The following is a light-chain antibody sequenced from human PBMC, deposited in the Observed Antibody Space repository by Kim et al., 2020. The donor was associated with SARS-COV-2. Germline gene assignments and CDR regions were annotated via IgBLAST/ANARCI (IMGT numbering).Light chain of an antibody. CDR1: NIGSKS. V-gene: IGLV3-21*04. J-gene: IGLJ1*01. CDR2: YDS. CDR3: QVWDSSSDQYV. Sequence: APARTARIPYRGDNIGSKSVHWYPQNPGQAPVLVIYYDSDRPSGSPERFSGSNSGNTATLTISRVEAGDEADYYCQVWDSSSDQYVFGTGTKVTVL.